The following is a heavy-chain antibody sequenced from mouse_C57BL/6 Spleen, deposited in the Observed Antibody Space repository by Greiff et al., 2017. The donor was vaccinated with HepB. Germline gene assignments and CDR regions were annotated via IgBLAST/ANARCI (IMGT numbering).Heavy chain of an antibody. V-gene: IGHV1-55*01. CDR1: GYTFTSYW. Sequence: QVQLQQPGAELVKPGASVKMSCKASGYTFTSYWITWVKQRPGQGLEWIGDIYPGSGSTNYNEKFKSKGTLTVDTSSSTAYMQLSSLTSEDSAVYYCARELGAQAPLFAYWGQGTLVTVSA. D-gene: IGHD3-2*02. CDR3: ARELGAQAPLFAY. CDR2: IYPGSGST. J-gene: IGHJ3*01.